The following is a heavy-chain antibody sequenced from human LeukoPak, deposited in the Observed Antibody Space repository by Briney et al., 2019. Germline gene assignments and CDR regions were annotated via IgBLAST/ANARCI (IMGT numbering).Heavy chain of an antibody. J-gene: IGHJ4*02. CDR3: ARDPQIAVIDFDY. D-gene: IGHD6-19*01. CDR1: GYTFTDYY. CDR2: INSNIGGT. Sequence: ASVKLSCKASGYTFTDYYIHWWRQSPGQRLGWMGWINSNIGGTNYPQKFQGRVTMTRETSISTGYMELSRLRSGDTAVYYCARDPQIAVIDFDYWGQGALVTVSS. V-gene: IGHV1-2*02.